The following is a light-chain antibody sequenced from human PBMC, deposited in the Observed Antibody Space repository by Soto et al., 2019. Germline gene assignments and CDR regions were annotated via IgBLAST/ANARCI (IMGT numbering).Light chain of an antibody. V-gene: IGLV2-8*01. CDR1: CSDVGGYNF. CDR2: EVT. CDR3: SSYAGTNSFHYV. Sequence: QSELTQRPSASGSPGQSVTFSCTGTCSDVGGYNFVSWYQQHPGKAPKLVIYEVTKRPSGVPDRFSGSKSGNTASLTVSGVQAEDEADYYCSSYAGTNSFHYVFGTGTKVTVL. J-gene: IGLJ1*01.